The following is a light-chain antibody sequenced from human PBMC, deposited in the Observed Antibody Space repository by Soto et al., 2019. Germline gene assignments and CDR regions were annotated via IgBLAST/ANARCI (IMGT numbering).Light chain of an antibody. CDR3: ETWDSNTRV. CDR1: SGHSSYI. CDR2: LEGSGSY. Sequence: QLVLTQSSSASTSLGSSVKLTCTLSSGHSSYIIAWHQQQPGKAPRYLMKLEGSGSYNKGSGVPDRFSGSSSGADRYLTISNLHFEYEADYYCETWDSNTRVFGGGTKLTVL. V-gene: IGLV4-60*02. J-gene: IGLJ3*02.